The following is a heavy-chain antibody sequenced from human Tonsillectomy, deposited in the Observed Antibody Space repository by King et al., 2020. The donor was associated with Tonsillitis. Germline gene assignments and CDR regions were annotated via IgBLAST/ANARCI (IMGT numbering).Heavy chain of an antibody. CDR2: IKQDGSEK. CDR3: AGGVGLETYDY. Sequence: VQLVESGGGLVQPGGSLRLSCAASRFTFSNYWMSWVRQAPGKGLEWVANIKQDGSEKYYVDSVKGRFTISRDNAKNSLYLQMNSLRAEDTAVYYCAGGVGLETYDYWGQGTLVTVSS. V-gene: IGHV3-7*01. D-gene: IGHD1-1*01. J-gene: IGHJ4*02. CDR1: RFTFSNYW.